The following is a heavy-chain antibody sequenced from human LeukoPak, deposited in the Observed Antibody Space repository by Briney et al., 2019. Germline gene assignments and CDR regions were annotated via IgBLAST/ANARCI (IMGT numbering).Heavy chain of an antibody. CDR2: ISGSGGST. Sequence: GGSLRLSCAASGFTFSSYAMSWVRQAPGEGLEWVSAISGSGGSTYYADSVKGRFTISRDNSKNTLYLQMNSLRAEDTAVYYCAKGPSVVVVTATSPTPYYFDYWGQGTLVTVSS. CDR3: AKGPSVVVVTATSPTPYYFDY. D-gene: IGHD2-21*02. J-gene: IGHJ4*02. CDR1: GFTFSSYA. V-gene: IGHV3-23*01.